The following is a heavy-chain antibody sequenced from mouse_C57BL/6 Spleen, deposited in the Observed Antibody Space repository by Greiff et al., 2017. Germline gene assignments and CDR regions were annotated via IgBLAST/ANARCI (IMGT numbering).Heavy chain of an antibody. D-gene: IGHD2-4*01. J-gene: IGHJ1*03. CDR3: ARGKVYDYDGGYFDV. Sequence: EVQLQQSGPGMVKPSQSLSLTCTVTGYSITSGYDWHWIRHFPGNKLEWMGYISYSGSTNYNPSLKSRISITHDTSTNHFFLKLNAVTTEDTATYYCARGKVYDYDGGYFDVWGTGTTVTVSS. CDR1: GYSITSGYD. V-gene: IGHV3-1*01. CDR2: ISYSGST.